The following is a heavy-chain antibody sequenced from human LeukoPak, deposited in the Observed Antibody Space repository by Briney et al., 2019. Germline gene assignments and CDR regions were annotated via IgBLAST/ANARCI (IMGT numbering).Heavy chain of an antibody. CDR2: INPSGGTT. D-gene: IGHD2-15*01. Sequence: ASVKVSCEASGYTLTNYYIEWVRQAPGQGLEWMGMINPSGGTTNYAQEFQGRVTMTRDTSTSTVYMELSSLRSEDTAVYYCARGGSSDDAFDIWGQGTMVTVSS. CDR3: ARGGSSDDAFDI. CDR1: GYTLTNYY. V-gene: IGHV1-46*01. J-gene: IGHJ3*02.